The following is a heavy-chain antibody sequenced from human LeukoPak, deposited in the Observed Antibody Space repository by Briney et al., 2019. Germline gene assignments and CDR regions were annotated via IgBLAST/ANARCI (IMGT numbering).Heavy chain of an antibody. CDR1: GSSFNTYY. Sequence: SETLSLTCSVSGSSFNTYYWSWLRQPAGKALEWIGRIHTSGSADYSPSLQSRVTISVDMSKKEFSLKLTSVTAADTAVYYCARDIVYLIDEDYGWGQGILVTVSS. CDR2: IHTSGSA. D-gene: IGHD4-17*01. CDR3: ARDIVYLIDEDYG. J-gene: IGHJ4*02. V-gene: IGHV4-4*07.